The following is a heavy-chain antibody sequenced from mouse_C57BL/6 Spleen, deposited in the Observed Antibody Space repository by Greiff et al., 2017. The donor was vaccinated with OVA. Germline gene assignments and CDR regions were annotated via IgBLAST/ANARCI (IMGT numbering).Heavy chain of an antibody. Sequence: QVQLQQSGPELVKPGASVKISCKASGYAFSSSWMNWVKQRPGKGLEWIGRIYPGDGDTNYNGKFKGKATLTADKSSSTAYMQLSSLTSEDSAVYFCAREDYDGYYVGYFDVWGTGTTVTVSS. D-gene: IGHD2-3*01. CDR2: IYPGDGDT. V-gene: IGHV1-82*01. J-gene: IGHJ1*03. CDR1: GYAFSSSW. CDR3: AREDYDGYYVGYFDV.